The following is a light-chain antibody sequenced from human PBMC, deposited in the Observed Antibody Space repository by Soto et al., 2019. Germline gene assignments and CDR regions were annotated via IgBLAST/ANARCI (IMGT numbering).Light chain of an antibody. V-gene: IGKV3-20*01. Sequence: EVVLTQSPGTLSLSPGERATLSCRASQSVSSSYLALYQQKPGQAPRLLIYGASSRATGIPDRFSGSGSGTDFTLTISRLEPEDFAVYYCQQYGSSPPLTFGQGTKVDIK. CDR2: GAS. CDR3: QQYGSSPPLT. J-gene: IGKJ1*01. CDR1: QSVSSSY.